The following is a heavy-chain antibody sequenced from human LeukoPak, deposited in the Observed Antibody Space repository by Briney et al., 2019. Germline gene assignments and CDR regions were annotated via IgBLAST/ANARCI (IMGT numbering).Heavy chain of an antibody. D-gene: IGHD2/OR15-2a*01. J-gene: IGHJ4*02. CDR2: ISGSGDKT. CDR3: AKGSHSTGWFYFDY. Sequence: GGSLRLSCAASGFSFNSYAMTWVRQAPGKGLEWVSVISGSGDKTYYADSAKGRFTISRDNSKNTLYLQMHSLRAEDTAKYYCAKGSHSTGWFYFDYWGQGTLVTVSS. V-gene: IGHV3-23*01. CDR1: GFSFNSYA.